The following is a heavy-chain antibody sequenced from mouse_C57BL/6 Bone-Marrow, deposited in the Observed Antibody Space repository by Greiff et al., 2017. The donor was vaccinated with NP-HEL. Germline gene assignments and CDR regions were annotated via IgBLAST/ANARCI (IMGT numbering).Heavy chain of an antibody. CDR3: NYYGSSYGDLYWYFDV. V-gene: IGHV1-7*01. CDR1: GYTFTSYW. Sequence: VQLQQSGAELAKPGASVKLSCKASGYTFTSYWMHWVKQRPGQGLEWIGYIIPSSGYTKYNQKFKDKATLTADKSSSTAYMQLSSLTYEDAAVYYCNYYGSSYGDLYWYFDVWGTGTTVTVSS. D-gene: IGHD1-1*01. CDR2: IIPSSGYT. J-gene: IGHJ1*03.